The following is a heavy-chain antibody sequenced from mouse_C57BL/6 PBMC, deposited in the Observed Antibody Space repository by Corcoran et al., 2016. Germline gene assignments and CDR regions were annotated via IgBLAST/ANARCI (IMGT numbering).Heavy chain of an antibody. CDR3: ARGGRGFAY. CDR1: GYTFTDYY. V-gene: IGHV1-19*01. Sequence: EVQLQQSGPVLVKPGASVKMSCKASGYTFTDYYMNWVKQSHGKSLEWIGVINPYNGGTSYNQKFKGKATLTVDKSYSTAYMELNSLTSEVSAVYYCARGGRGFAYWGQGTLVTVSA. D-gene: IGHD3-3*01. CDR2: INPYNGGT. J-gene: IGHJ3*01.